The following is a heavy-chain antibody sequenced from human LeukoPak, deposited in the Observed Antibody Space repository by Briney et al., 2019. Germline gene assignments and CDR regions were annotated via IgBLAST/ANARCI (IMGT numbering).Heavy chain of an antibody. J-gene: IGHJ4*02. CDR2: IYHSGST. CDR3: ARDQGYSSPGFDY. V-gene: IGHV4-30-2*01. Sequence: SQTLSLTCAVSGGSISSGGYSWSWIRQPPGKGLEWIGYIYHSGSTYYNPSLKSRVTISVDRSKNQFSLKLSSVTAADTAVYYCARDQGYSSPGFDYWGQGTLVTVSS. CDR1: GGSISSGGYS. D-gene: IGHD5-18*01.